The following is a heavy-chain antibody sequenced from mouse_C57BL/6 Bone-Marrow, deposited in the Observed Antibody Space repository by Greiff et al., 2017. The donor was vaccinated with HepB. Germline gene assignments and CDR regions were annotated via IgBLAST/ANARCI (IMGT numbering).Heavy chain of an antibody. CDR3: TREGDRDCFDY. CDR1: GYTFTDYE. J-gene: IGHJ2*01. V-gene: IGHV1-15*01. CDR2: IDPETGGT. Sequence: QVQLKQSGAELVRPGASVTLSCKASGYTFTDYEMHWVKQTPVHGLEWIGAIDPETGGTAYNQKFKGKAILTADKSSSTAYMGLRSLTSEDSAVYYCTREGDRDCFDYWGQGTTLTVSS. D-gene: IGHD2-14*01.